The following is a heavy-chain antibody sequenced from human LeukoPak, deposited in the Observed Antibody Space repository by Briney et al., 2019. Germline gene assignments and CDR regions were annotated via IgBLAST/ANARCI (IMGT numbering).Heavy chain of an antibody. CDR3: ARKYYDILTGPGGYYYCGMDV. D-gene: IGHD3-9*01. V-gene: IGHV1-18*01. CDR2: ISAYNGNT. Sequence: ASVKVSCKASGYTFTSYGISWVRQAPGQGLEWMGWISAYNGNTNYAQKLQGRVTMTTDTSTSTAYMELRSLRSDDTAVYYCARKYYDILTGPGGYYYCGMDVWGQGTTVTVSS. J-gene: IGHJ6*02. CDR1: GYTFTSYG.